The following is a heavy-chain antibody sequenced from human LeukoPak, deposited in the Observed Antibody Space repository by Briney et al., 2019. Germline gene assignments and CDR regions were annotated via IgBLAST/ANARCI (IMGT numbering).Heavy chain of an antibody. Sequence: SETRSLTCALYGGSFSGYYCSWVRPPPGRWLEWVWEINQMGSTNYNPYLKSRDPISVDKYKNQCSLKLSSVSAADTAVYYCERVGVGTLDYWGQGTLVTVSP. V-gene: IGHV4-34*01. J-gene: IGHJ4*02. CDR2: INQMGST. CDR1: GGSFSGYY. CDR3: ERVGVGTLDY. D-gene: IGHD3-3*01.